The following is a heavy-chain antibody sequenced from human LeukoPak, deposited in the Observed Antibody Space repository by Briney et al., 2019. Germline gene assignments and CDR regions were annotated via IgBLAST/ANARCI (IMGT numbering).Heavy chain of an antibody. Sequence: PGGSLRLSCAASGFTFSSYAMSWVRQAPGKGLEWVSAISGSGGSTYYADSVKGRFTISRDNSKNTLYLQMNSLRAEDTAVYYCAKVSRRGFLEWHNWFDPWGQGTLVTVPS. D-gene: IGHD3-3*01. CDR3: AKVSRRGFLEWHNWFDP. V-gene: IGHV3-23*01. J-gene: IGHJ5*02. CDR1: GFTFSSYA. CDR2: ISGSGGST.